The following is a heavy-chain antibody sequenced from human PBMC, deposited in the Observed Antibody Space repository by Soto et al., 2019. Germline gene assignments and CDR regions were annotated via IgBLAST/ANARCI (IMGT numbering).Heavy chain of an antibody. CDR2: ISGYNGYT. Sequence: QVQLMQSGAEVRRPGTSMRISCTTSGYNFNTYGIIWGRQAPGQGLEWMGWISGYNGYTKYAQNFEDRVTLSTDPSTSTAFLEMRNLRSGDTALYFCARDRDYSHTDADIDYWGQGTLVTVSS. CDR3: ARDRDYSHTDADIDY. CDR1: GYNFNTYG. D-gene: IGHD3-16*01. J-gene: IGHJ4*02. V-gene: IGHV1-18*01.